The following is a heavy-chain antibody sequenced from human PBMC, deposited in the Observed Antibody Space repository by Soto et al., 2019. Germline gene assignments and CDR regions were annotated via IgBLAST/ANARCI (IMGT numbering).Heavy chain of an antibody. V-gene: IGHV3-30*18. CDR2: ISYDGDKE. CDR1: GFSFSMCG. D-gene: IGHD2-8*01. CDR3: VKGSREEWSTDDSILKDMDV. J-gene: IGHJ6*02. Sequence: TGGSLRLSCAASGFSFSMCGMHWVRQAPGKGLQWVGKISYDGDKEYYADFVKGRFTISRDNSKKTIYLQVNLVRAEDAAVYFCVKGSREEWSTDDSILKDMDVWGQGTTVTVSS.